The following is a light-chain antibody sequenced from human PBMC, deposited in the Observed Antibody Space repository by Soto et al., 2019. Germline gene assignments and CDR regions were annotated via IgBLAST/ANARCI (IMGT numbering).Light chain of an antibody. CDR2: RAS. CDR1: QSIRDNY. V-gene: IGKV3-20*01. J-gene: IGKJ5*01. Sequence: EIVLTQSPGTLSLSPGDRTTLSCRASQSIRDNYLAWYQQKPGQAPGLLIYRASNRATGIPDRFSGSGSGTDFTLTIGRLEPEDFVVYYCQQYGGSPATFGQGTRLEIK. CDR3: QQYGGSPAT.